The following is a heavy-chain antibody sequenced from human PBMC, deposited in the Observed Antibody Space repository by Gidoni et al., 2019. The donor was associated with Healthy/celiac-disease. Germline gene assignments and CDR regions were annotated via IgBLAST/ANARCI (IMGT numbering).Heavy chain of an antibody. CDR3: AREDSNESFFDY. CDR1: GYTFTSYA. J-gene: IGHJ4*02. Sequence: QVQLVQSVAEETKPGASVKVSCKASGYTFTSYAMHWVRQAPGQRLEWMGWFNAGNGNTKYSQKFQGRVTITRDTSASTAYMELSSLRSEDTAVYYCAREDSNESFFDYWGQGTLVTVSS. V-gene: IGHV1-3*05. CDR2: FNAGNGNT. D-gene: IGHD4-4*01.